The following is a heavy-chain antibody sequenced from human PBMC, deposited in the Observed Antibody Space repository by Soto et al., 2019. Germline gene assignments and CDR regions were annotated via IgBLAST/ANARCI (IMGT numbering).Heavy chain of an antibody. J-gene: IGHJ4*02. CDR2: ISSSTNYI. Sequence: PGGSLRLSCVASGLTFSSYSMNWVRQAPGKGLEWVSSISSSTNYIYYADSVKGRFTISRDNAKNSLYLQMNRLRAEDTAVFYCARDDHVDTSMGLWGQGTLVTVSS. CDR3: ARDDHVDTSMGL. V-gene: IGHV3-21*01. CDR1: GLTFSSYS. D-gene: IGHD5-18*01.